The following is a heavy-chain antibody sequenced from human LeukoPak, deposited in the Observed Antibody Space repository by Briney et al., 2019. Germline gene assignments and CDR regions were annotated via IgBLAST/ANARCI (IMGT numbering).Heavy chain of an antibody. V-gene: IGHV3-48*03. CDR2: ISSSGSTI. CDR1: GFTFSSYE. CDR3: ARNEWLRSGGF. J-gene: IGHJ4*02. Sequence: PGGSLRLSCAASGFTFSSYEMNWVRQAPGKGLEWVSYISSSGSTIYYADSVKGRFTISRDNANNSLHLQMNSLRADDTAVYYCARNEWLRSGGFWGQGTLVTVSS. D-gene: IGHD5-12*01.